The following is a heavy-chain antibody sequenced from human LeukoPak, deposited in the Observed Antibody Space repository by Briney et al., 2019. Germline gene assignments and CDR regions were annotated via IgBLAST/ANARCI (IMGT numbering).Heavy chain of an antibody. CDR3: ARESIVVVPTTMDDASDI. D-gene: IGHD2-2*01. CDR2: IKQDGSEQ. J-gene: IGHJ3*02. V-gene: IGHV3-7*01. Sequence: GGSLRLSCTASGFTFGDYAMSWVRQAPGKGLEWVANIKQDGSEQFYLDSVKGRFTISRDNAKNALYLQMHSLRVEDTAVYYCARESIVVVPTTMDDASDIWGQGTMVTVSS. CDR1: GFTFGDYA.